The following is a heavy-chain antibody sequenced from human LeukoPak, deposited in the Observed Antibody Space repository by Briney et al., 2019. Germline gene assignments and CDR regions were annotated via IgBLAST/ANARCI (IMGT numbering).Heavy chain of an antibody. Sequence: PSETLSLTCAVSDVSIFRSNWWSWVRQPPGKGLEWIGQISPSGSTNYSPSLKSRVTISVDKSKTQFSLKLTSVTAADTAVYYCARSPTKRVTEGYWGQGTLVTVSS. CDR1: DVSIFRSNW. D-gene: IGHD5-18*01. CDR3: ARSPTKRVTEGY. J-gene: IGHJ4*02. CDR2: ISPSGST. V-gene: IGHV4-4*02.